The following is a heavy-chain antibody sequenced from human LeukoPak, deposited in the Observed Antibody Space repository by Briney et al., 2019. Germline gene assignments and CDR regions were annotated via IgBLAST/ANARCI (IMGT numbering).Heavy chain of an antibody. CDR3: TRDHCRGDNCPSFDY. J-gene: IGHJ4*02. CDR2: IGAYNGDT. CDR1: GYTFTSFG. D-gene: IGHD2-15*01. V-gene: IGHV1-18*04. Sequence: ASVKISCKPSGYTFTSFGISWVRQAPGQGLEWMGWIGAYNGDTNYAQKFQGRVTMTTDTSTSTAYMDLRSLRSDDTAVYYCTRDHCRGDNCPSFDYWGQGTLVTVSS.